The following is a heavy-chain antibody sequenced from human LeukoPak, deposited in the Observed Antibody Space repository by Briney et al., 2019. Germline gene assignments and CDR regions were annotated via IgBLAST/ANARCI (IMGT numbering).Heavy chain of an antibody. CDR1: GGTFSSYA. V-gene: IGHV1-69*05. Sequence: ASVKVSRKASGGTFSSYAISWVRQAPGQGLEWMGGIIPIFGTANYAQKFQGRVTITTDESTSTVYMELSSLRSEDTAVYYCAAIAAAEGNWFDPWGQGTLVTVSS. J-gene: IGHJ5*02. CDR3: AAIAAAEGNWFDP. D-gene: IGHD6-13*01. CDR2: IIPIFGTA.